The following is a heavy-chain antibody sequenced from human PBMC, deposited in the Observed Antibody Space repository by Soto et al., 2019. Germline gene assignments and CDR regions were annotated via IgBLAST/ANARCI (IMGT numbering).Heavy chain of an antibody. Sequence: QVPLVQSGGEVKKPGASVKVSCKTSGYTFTTYGINWVRQAPGQGLEWVGWISAYSGKTHYAQKFQGKVTMTTDTSTNTAYLELRSLRSDDTAVYYCARDPYLWDHQYWGQGTLVTVSS. V-gene: IGHV1-18*01. CDR2: ISAYSGKT. CDR3: ARDPYLWDHQY. J-gene: IGHJ4*02. CDR1: GYTFTTYG. D-gene: IGHD1-26*01.